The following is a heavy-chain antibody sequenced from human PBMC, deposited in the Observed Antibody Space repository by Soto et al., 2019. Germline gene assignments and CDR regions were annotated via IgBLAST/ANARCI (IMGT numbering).Heavy chain of an antibody. CDR2: IKSKTDGGTT. V-gene: IGHV3-15*07. Sequence: EVQLVESGGGLVKPGGSLRLSCAASGFTFSNAWMNWVRQAPGKGLEWVGRIKSKTDGGTTDYAAPVKGRFTISREDSKNTLSLKMNSLKTEDTAVYYCTTDRFMMGGGSHPGGEYFDYWGQGAMVTVSS. CDR1: GFTFSNAW. D-gene: IGHD1-26*01. CDR3: TTDRFMMGGGSHPGGEYFDY. J-gene: IGHJ4*02.